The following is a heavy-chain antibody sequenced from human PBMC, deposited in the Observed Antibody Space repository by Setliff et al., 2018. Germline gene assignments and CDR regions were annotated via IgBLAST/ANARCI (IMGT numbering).Heavy chain of an antibody. CDR3: ARTCSGSGCYAGLES. Sequence: PGGSLRLSRAASGFTFSTYRMHWVRQAPGKGLEWVAVIWDDGGNKYHADSVKGRFTISRDNSKNTLYLQMNSLRPEDTAVYYCARTCSGSGCYAGLESWGTGATVTVSS. CDR2: IWDDGGNK. D-gene: IGHD2-15*01. J-gene: IGHJ6*04. V-gene: IGHV3-33*08. CDR1: GFTFSTYR.